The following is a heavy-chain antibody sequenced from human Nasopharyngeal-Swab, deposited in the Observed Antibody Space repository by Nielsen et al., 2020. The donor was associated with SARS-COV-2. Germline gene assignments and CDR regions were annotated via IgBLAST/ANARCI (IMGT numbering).Heavy chain of an antibody. J-gene: IGHJ4*02. Sequence: GGSLRLSCAASGFTFSSYTMNWVRQAPGKGLEWVSTISGSSGSMHYADSVKGRFTISRDNSKNTLYLQMNSLRAEDTAVYYCARGTDDDYVWGSTFDYWGQGTLVTVSS. D-gene: IGHD3-16*01. V-gene: IGHV3-48*01. CDR1: GFTFSSYT. CDR2: ISGSSGSM. CDR3: ARGTDDDYVWGSTFDY.